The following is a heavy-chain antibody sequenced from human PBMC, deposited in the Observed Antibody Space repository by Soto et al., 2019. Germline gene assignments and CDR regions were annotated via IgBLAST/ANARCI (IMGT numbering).Heavy chain of an antibody. CDR2: IHYGGGT. J-gene: IGHJ4*02. D-gene: IGHD1-26*01. CDR3: VGAGCGGVGATYSES. V-gene: IGHV4-59*01. CDR1: GGSMSSYY. Sequence: SETLSLTCTVSGGSMSSYYWTWIRQPPGKGLEWIGFIHYGGGTVYNPALRSRVTVTVETSKKQFSLNLSSVTAADTAVYYCVGAGCGGVGATYSESWGQGALVTVSS.